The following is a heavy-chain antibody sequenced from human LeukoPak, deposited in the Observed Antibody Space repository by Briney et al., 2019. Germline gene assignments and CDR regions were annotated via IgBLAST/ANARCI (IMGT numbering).Heavy chain of an antibody. CDR2: IVSSGTTI. CDR3: ARERFYSGSFYYFDY. CDR1: GFTFRFYG. V-gene: IGHV3-48*03. Sequence: GGSLRLSCAASGFTFRFYGMSWVRQAPGKGLEWISYIVSSGTTIYYADPVKGRFTISRDNAKNSLFLQMNSLRAEDTAVYYCARERFYSGSFYYFDYWGQGALVTVSS. D-gene: IGHD1-26*01. J-gene: IGHJ4*02.